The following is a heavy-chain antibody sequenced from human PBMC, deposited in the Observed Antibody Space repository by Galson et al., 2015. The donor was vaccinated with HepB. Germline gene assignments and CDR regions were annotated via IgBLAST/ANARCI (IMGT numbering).Heavy chain of an antibody. CDR3: AKRRYTSTWSYFDS. Sequence: SVTVSCKASGSTFTSYTMNWVRQAPGQGLEWMGWINTNTGNPTYAQGFTGRFVFSLDTSVSTAYLQISGLTPEDTAVYYCAKRRYTSTWSYFDSWGQGTLVTVSS. CDR1: GSTFTSYT. J-gene: IGHJ4*02. V-gene: IGHV7-4-1*02. CDR2: INTNTGNP. D-gene: IGHD6-13*01.